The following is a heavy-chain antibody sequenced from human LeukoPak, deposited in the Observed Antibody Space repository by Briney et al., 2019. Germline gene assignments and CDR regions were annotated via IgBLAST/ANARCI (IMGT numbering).Heavy chain of an antibody. V-gene: IGHV1-8*03. J-gene: IGHJ4*02. D-gene: IGHD4-11*01. Sequence: ASVKVSCKASGYTFTSYDISWVRQATGQGLEWMGWMNPISANTGYAQKFQDRVTITRNTSISTAYMELSSLRSEDTAVYYCARGNSNYAYWGQGTLVTVSS. CDR3: ARGNSNYAY. CDR1: GYTFTSYD. CDR2: MNPISANT.